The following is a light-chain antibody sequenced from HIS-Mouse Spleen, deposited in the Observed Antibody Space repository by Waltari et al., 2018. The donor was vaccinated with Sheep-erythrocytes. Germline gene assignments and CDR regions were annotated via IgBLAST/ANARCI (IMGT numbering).Light chain of an antibody. Sequence: QSALTQPASVSGSPGQSITIPCPGPSSDVGSFNLVSWYQQHPGKAPHLMIHEGSKRPSGVSNRFSGSKSGNTASLTISGLQAEDEADYYCCSYAGSSTWVFGGGTKLTVL. CDR3: CSYAGSSTWV. CDR2: EGS. CDR1: SSDVGSFNL. V-gene: IGLV2-23*01. J-gene: IGLJ3*02.